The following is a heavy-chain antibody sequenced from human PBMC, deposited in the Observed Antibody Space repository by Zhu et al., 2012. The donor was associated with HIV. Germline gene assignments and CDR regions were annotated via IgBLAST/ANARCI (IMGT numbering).Heavy chain of an antibody. D-gene: IGHD2-2*01. Sequence: QVQLQESGPGVVKPSETLSLTCTVSGDSVSDRTYYWGWIRQSPGKGLERIGSFYYGANIYYNPSLEGRVRISVDTSKNLFSLELIAVTAADAAVYYCASPRYARKRGGPLFLRTALDVWGQGTTVIVS. J-gene: IGHJ6*02. CDR1: GDSVSDRTYY. V-gene: IGHV4-39*07. CDR2: FYYGANI. CDR3: ASPRYARKRGGPLFLRTALDV.